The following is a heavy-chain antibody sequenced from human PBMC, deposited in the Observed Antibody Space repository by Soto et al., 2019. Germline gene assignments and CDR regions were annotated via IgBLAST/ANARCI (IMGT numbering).Heavy chain of an antibody. Sequence: QVQLVQSGPEVKKPGASVQISCEASGYTFTNYYMNWVRQAPGQGLEWMGIINPGGGSTTYAQQFQGRVTMTRDTSTSTVYLELSSLRSEDTAVYYCARVGCSSSSCYAGGWFDPWGQATLVTVSS. D-gene: IGHD2-2*01. J-gene: IGHJ5*02. CDR3: ARVGCSSSSCYAGGWFDP. CDR1: GYTFTNYY. CDR2: INPGGGST. V-gene: IGHV1-46*01.